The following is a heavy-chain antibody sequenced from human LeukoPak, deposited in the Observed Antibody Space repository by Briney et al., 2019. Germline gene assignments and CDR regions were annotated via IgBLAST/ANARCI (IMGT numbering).Heavy chain of an antibody. CDR1: GYTFTGYY. Sequence: ASVKVSCKASGYTFTGYYMHWVRQAPGQGLEWMGRINPNSGGTNYAQKFQGRVTMTRDTSISTAYMELGGLRSDDTAVYYCARGRYCTSTSCRSVWFDSWGQGTLVTVSS. V-gene: IGHV1-2*06. J-gene: IGHJ5*01. D-gene: IGHD2-8*01. CDR2: INPNSGGT. CDR3: ARGRYCTSTSCRSVWFDS.